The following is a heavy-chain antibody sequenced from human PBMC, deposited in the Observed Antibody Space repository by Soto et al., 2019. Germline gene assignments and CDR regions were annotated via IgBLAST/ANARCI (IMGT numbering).Heavy chain of an antibody. CDR2: IVVRSGNT. Sequence: SVKVSCKASGFTFTSSAVQWVRQARGQRLEWIGWIVVRSGNTNYAQKFQESVTITRDMSTSTAYMELSSLRSEDTAVYYCAADPGAGTYYYYYGMDVWGQGTTVTVSS. J-gene: IGHJ6*02. CDR3: AADPGAGTYYYYYGMDV. CDR1: GFTFTSSA. V-gene: IGHV1-58*01. D-gene: IGHD1-1*01.